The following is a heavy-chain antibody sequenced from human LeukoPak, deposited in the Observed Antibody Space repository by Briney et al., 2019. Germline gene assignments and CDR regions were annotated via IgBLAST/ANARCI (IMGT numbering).Heavy chain of an antibody. Sequence: GGTLRLSCAASGFTFSSYGMHWVRQAPGKGLEWVAFIRYDGSNKYYADSVKGRFTISRDNSKNTLYLQMNSLRAEDTAVYYCAKDRRDYYDSSGYLGLDYWGQGTLVTVSS. CDR1: GFTFSSYG. CDR3: AKDRRDYYDSSGYLGLDY. CDR2: IRYDGSNK. D-gene: IGHD3-22*01. J-gene: IGHJ4*02. V-gene: IGHV3-30*02.